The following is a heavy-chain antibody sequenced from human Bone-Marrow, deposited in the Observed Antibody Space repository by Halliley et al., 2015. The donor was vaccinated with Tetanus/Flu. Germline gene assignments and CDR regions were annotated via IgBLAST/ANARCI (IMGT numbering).Heavy chain of an antibody. CDR2: ISHSGGET. J-gene: IGHJ1*01. V-gene: IGHV3-23*01. CDR1: GFTFVNSA. Sequence: SLRLSCAASGFTFVNSAMTWVRQAPGKGLEWVSVISHSGGETYYADSVKGRFTISRDNSRNTLYLQMNSLRAEDTATYFCAKGLSTSCYTVINHWGQGTLVTVSS. CDR3: AKGLSTSCYTVINH. D-gene: IGHD2-2*02.